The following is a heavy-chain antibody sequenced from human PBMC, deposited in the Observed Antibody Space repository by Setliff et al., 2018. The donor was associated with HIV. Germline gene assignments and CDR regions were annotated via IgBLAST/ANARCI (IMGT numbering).Heavy chain of an antibody. CDR2: IFPGDSAT. CDR3: AREITYYNFWSGSKGWLDP. D-gene: IGHD3-3*01. V-gene: IGHV5-51*01. J-gene: IGHJ5*02. Sequence: PGESLKISCKGSGYRFTSYWIGWVRQMPGKGLEWMGIIFPGDSATRYSPSFQGQVTISADKSISIAYLQWSSLKASDTAMYYCAREITYYNFWSGSKGWLDPWGQGTLVTVSS. CDR1: GYRFTSYW.